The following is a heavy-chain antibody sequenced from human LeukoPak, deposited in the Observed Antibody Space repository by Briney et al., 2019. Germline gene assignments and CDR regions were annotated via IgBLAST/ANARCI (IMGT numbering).Heavy chain of an antibody. CDR2: ISSDGSNT. CDR1: GFSVNKYY. CDR3: IRVPY. J-gene: IGHJ4*02. Sequence: GCSLRLSCAVSGFSVNKYYMHWVRQAPGKGLVWVSRISSDGSNTNYADSVKGRFTISRDNAKNTLYLQMNSLRAEDTAVYYCIRVPYWGQGALVTVSS. V-gene: IGHV3-74*01.